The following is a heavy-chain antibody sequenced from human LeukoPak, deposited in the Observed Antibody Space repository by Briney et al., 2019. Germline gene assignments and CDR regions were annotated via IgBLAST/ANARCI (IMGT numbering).Heavy chain of an antibody. CDR2: INSDGSDT. D-gene: IGHD4-17*01. CDR1: GFTFSTYW. CDR3: AKDKAPDYGDYALDY. V-gene: IGHV3-74*01. Sequence: SGGSLRLSCAASGFTFSTYWMHWVRQAPGKGPVWVSRINSDGSDTSYADSVKGRFTVSRDNAKNSLYLQMNSLRAEDTALYYCAKDKAPDYGDYALDYWGQGTLVTVSS. J-gene: IGHJ4*02.